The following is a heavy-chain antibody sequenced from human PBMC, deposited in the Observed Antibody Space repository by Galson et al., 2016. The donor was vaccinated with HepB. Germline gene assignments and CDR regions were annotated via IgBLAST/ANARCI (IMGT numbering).Heavy chain of an antibody. CDR3: ARLTKDIVVVPGARAYYFDY. CDR2: IYYSGST. J-gene: IGHJ4*02. D-gene: IGHD2-2*01. Sequence: SETLSLTCTVSGGSISSRSYYWGWIRQPPGKGLEWLGSIYYSGSTNYNSSLKSRVTISVDTSQNQFSLKLSSVTAADTPVYYCARLTKDIVVVPGARAYYFDYWGQGTLVTGSS. V-gene: IGHV4-39*01. CDR1: GGSISSRSYY.